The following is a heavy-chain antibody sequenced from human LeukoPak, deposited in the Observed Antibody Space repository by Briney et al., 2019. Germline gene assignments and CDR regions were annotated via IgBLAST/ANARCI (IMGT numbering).Heavy chain of an antibody. CDR3: ARGRYYGSSGFQANDY. CDR2: INPSGGST. D-gene: IGHD3-22*01. CDR1: GYTFTSYY. Sequence: ASVKVSCKASGYTFTSYYMHWVRQAPGQGLEWMGIINPSGGSTSYAQKFQGRVTMTTDTSTSTAYMELRSLRSDDTAVYYCARGRYYGSSGFQANDYWGQGTLVTVSS. J-gene: IGHJ4*02. V-gene: IGHV1-46*01.